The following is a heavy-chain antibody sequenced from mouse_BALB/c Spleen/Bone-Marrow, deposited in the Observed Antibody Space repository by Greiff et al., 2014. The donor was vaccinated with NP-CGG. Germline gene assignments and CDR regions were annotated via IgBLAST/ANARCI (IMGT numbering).Heavy chain of an antibody. J-gene: IGHJ4*01. Sequence: VQLQQSGAELVKPGASVKLSCTASGFNIKDTFIHWVKQRPEQGLEWIGRIDPANGYTKYAPTFQVKATIRTNTSSNTTYLQLNSLTSENTAIYYYTISSTYKAYTIDYWPQIPSVTFSS. CDR3: TISSTYKAYTIDY. CDR1: GFNIKDTF. CDR2: IDPANGYT. V-gene: IGHV14-3*02. D-gene: IGHD5-1*01.